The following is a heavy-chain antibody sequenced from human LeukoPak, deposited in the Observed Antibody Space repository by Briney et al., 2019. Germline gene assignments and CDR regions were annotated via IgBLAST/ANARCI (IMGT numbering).Heavy chain of an antibody. CDR3: AKSGGYGLIDY. D-gene: IGHD1-26*01. V-gene: IGHV4-34*10. CDR1: GGSFSGYY. CDR2: INHSGST. J-gene: IGHJ4*01. Sequence: QESGPGLVKPSETLSLTCAVYGGSFSGYYWSWIRQPPGKGLEWIGEINHSGSTNYNPSLQSRVTMSVDTSKNQFSLKLSSVTAADSAMYYCAKSGGYGLIDYWGQGTLVTVSS.